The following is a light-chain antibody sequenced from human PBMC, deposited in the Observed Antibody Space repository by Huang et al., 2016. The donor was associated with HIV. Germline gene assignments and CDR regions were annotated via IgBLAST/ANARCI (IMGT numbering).Light chain of an antibody. Sequence: EIVLTQSPAPLSLSPGERATLSCRASQSVSNDLAWYQQKPGQAPRLLIYDTSNRATGIPIRFSGSGSGTDFTLTISSLEPEDFAVYYCHQRSNWLYTFGQGTKLEI. CDR2: DTS. J-gene: IGKJ2*01. CDR1: QSVSND. CDR3: HQRSNWLYT. V-gene: IGKV3-11*01.